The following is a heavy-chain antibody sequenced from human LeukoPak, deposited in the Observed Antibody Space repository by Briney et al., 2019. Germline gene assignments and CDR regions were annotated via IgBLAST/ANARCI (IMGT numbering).Heavy chain of an antibody. D-gene: IGHD3-3*01. V-gene: IGHV1-8*03. CDR1: GGTFSSYD. CDR2: MNPNSGNT. CDR3: ARGRRSASAFDI. Sequence: ASVKVSCKASGGTFSSYDINWVRQATGQGLEWMGWMNPNSGNTGYAQKFQGRVTITRNTSISTAYMELSSLRSEDTAVYYCARGRRSASAFDIWGQGTMVTVSS. J-gene: IGHJ3*02.